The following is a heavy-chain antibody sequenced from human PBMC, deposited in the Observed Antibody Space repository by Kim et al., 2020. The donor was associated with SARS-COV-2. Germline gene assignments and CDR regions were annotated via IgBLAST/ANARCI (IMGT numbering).Heavy chain of an antibody. CDR1: GFTFSSYA. CDR2: ISGSGGST. Sequence: GGSLRLSCAASGFTFSSYAMSWVRQAPGKGLEWVSAISGSGGSTDYADSVKGRFTISRDNSKNTLYLQMNSLRAEDTAVYYCAKETAPTKVTTPPGYYGMDVWGQGTTVTVSS. J-gene: IGHJ6*02. CDR3: AKETAPTKVTTPPGYYGMDV. D-gene: IGHD4-17*01. V-gene: IGHV3-23*01.